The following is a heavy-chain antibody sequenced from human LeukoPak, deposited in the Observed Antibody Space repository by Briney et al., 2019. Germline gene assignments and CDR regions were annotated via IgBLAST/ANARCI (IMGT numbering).Heavy chain of an antibody. D-gene: IGHD3-10*01. Sequence: SETLSLTCAVSGVAISRGGYAWNWIRQPPGKGLEWIAYIYHSGTTYYNPSLKSQVTMSLDTSKNQFSLKLSSVTAADTAVYYCARDSGTTGEVKFDPWGQGTLVTVSS. CDR2: IYHSGTT. V-gene: IGHV4-30-2*01. CDR3: ARDSGTTGEVKFDP. CDR1: GVAISRGGYA. J-gene: IGHJ5*02.